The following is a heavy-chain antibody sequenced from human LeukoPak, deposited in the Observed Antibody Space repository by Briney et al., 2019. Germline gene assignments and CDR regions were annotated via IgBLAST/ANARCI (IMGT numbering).Heavy chain of an antibody. J-gene: IGHJ4*02. D-gene: IGHD3-22*01. Sequence: SVKVPCKASGGTFSSYAISWVRQAPGQGLEWMGGTIPIFGTANYAQKFQGRVTITADESTSTAYMELSSLRSEDTAVYYCARDLSDSSGYPHFFDYWGQGTLVTVSS. V-gene: IGHV1-69*01. CDR2: TIPIFGTA. CDR3: ARDLSDSSGYPHFFDY. CDR1: GGTFSSYA.